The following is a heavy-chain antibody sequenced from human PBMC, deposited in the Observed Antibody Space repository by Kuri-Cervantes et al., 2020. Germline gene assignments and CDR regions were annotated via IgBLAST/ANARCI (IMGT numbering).Heavy chain of an antibody. J-gene: IGHJ6*02. CDR3: ARGSPPDYDILTAYYVGSYYYGLDV. D-gene: IGHD3-9*01. Sequence: ASVKVSCKASGYTFTSYDIIWVRQATGQGLEWMGWMKPTSASSGYAQKFQGRVTMTRNTSISTAYMELSSLRSEDTAVYYCARGSPPDYDILTAYYVGSYYYGLDVWGQGTTVTVSS. CDR2: MKPTSASS. V-gene: IGHV1-8*01. CDR1: GYTFTSYD.